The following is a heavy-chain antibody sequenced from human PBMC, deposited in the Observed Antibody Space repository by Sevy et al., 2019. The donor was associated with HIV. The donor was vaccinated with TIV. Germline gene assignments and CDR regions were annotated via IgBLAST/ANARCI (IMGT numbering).Heavy chain of an antibody. CDR3: VSGQSSSWYLDY. Sequence: GGSLRLSCAASGFTVSSNYMSWVRQAPGKGLEWVSVIYSGGSTFYADSVKGRFTISRDNSKNTLYLQMNSLRVEDTAVYYWVSGQSSSWYLDYWGQGTLVTVSS. J-gene: IGHJ4*02. CDR2: IYSGGST. V-gene: IGHV3-53*01. CDR1: GFTVSSNY. D-gene: IGHD6-13*01.